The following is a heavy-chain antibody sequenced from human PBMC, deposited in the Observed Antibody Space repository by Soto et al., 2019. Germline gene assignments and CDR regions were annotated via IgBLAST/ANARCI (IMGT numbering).Heavy chain of an antibody. V-gene: IGHV3-23*01. CDR2: ISGSGGST. Sequence: EVQLLESGGGLVQPGGSLRLSCAASGITFSSYAMNWVRQAPGKGLEWVSVISGSGGSTYYADSVKGRFTISRDNSKNTLYLQMNSLGAEDTAVYYCAKRATGTYFDYWGQGTLVTVSS. D-gene: IGHD1-1*01. J-gene: IGHJ4*02. CDR3: AKRATGTYFDY. CDR1: GITFSSYA.